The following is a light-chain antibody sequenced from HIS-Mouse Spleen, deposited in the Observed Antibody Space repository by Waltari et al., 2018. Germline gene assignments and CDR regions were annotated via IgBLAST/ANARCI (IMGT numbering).Light chain of an antibody. CDR2: KDS. CDR1: ALPKQY. CDR3: QSADSSGTYEV. Sequence: ITCSGDALPKQYAYWYQQKPGQAPVLVIYKDSERPSGIPERFSGSSSGTTVTLTISGVQAEDEADYYCQSADSSGTYEVFGGGTKLTVL. J-gene: IGLJ3*02. V-gene: IGLV3-25*03.